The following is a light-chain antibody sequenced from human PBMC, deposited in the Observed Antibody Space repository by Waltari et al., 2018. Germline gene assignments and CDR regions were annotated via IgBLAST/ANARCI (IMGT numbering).Light chain of an antibody. J-gene: IGLJ1*01. V-gene: IGLV1-51*01. Sequence: QSVLTQPPSVSAAPGQMVTISCPGSSSNIGNKYVSWYHQVPGTAPKLLLYDNNKRPAGIPDRFSGSKSGTSATLGITGLQTGDEADYYCGTWDSSVSVGDYVFGTGTKVTVL. CDR1: SSNIGNKY. CDR3: GTWDSSVSVGDYV. CDR2: DNN.